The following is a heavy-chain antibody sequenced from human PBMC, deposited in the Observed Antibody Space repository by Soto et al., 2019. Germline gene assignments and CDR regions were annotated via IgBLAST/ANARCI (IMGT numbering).Heavy chain of an antibody. CDR3: GRTHYGGNSGGYYYYYGVDV. CDR1: GFSLSTSAMC. CDR2: IDWYDNK. D-gene: IGHD4-17*01. V-gene: IGHV2-70*01. J-gene: IGHJ6*02. Sequence: SGPTLVNPTQTLTLTCTFSGFSLSTSAMCVSWIRQPPGKALEWLALIDWYDNKYYTTSLKTRLTISKDTSENQVVLTMTNMDPVDTATYYCGRTHYGGNSGGYYYYYGVDVWGQGTTVTVSS.